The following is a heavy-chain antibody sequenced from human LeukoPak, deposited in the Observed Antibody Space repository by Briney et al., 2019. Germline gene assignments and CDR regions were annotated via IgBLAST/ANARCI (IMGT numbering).Heavy chain of an antibody. CDR1: GGSISSGGYY. Sequence: SQTLSLTCTVSGGSISSGGYYWSWIRQPPGKGLEWIGYIYHSGSTYYNPSLKSRVTISVDRSKNQFSLKLSSVTAADTAVYYCARDKAGGGKTGESLPYWYFDLWGRGTLVTVSS. CDR3: ARDKAGGGKTGESLPYWYFDL. V-gene: IGHV4-30-2*01. J-gene: IGHJ2*01. CDR2: IYHSGST. D-gene: IGHD3-16*01.